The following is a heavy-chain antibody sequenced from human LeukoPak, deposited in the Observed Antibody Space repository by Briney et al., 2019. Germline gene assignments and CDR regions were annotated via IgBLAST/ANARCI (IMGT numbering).Heavy chain of an antibody. CDR2: INPNSGGT. CDR1: GYTFTGYY. V-gene: IGHV1-2*02. CDR3: AREGGGGVAGTGYYYYYMDV. Sequence: ASVKVSCKASGYTFTGYYMHWVRQAPGQELEWMGWINPNSGGTNYAQKFQGRVTMTRDTSISTAYMELSRLRSDDTAVYYCAREGGGGVAGTGYYYYYMDVWGKGTTVTVSS. J-gene: IGHJ6*03. D-gene: IGHD6-19*01.